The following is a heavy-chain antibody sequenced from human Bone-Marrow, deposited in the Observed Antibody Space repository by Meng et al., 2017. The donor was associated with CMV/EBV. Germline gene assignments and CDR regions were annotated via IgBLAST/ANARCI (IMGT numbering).Heavy chain of an antibody. V-gene: IGHV2-5*01. CDR3: GNSTIIGVVNGFDP. J-gene: IGHJ5*02. CDR2: IYWNDDK. D-gene: IGHD3-3*01. Sequence: SGPMLVKPTQTLTPTCTFSVFSLSTSGVGVGLIRQPPGKALEWLALIYWNDDKRYSPSLKSRLTITKHTSKNQVVLTMTKKDPVDTATYYFGNSTIIGVVNGFDPWGQGTPVTVSS. CDR1: VFSLSTSGVG.